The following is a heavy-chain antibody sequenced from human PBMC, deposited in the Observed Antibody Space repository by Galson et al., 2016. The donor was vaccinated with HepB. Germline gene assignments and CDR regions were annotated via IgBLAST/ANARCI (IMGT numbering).Heavy chain of an antibody. J-gene: IGHJ4*02. CDR1: GGSIIGYY. Sequence: TLSLTCTVSGGSIIGYYWSWIRQSPAKGLEWIASIYYTGSTNYNPSLKSRVTISADTSKNQFSLKLRSVTVADTAVYYCARHPGYSSRGNDYWGQGTLVTASS. V-gene: IGHV4-59*08. D-gene: IGHD6-13*01. CDR3: ARHPGYSSRGNDY. CDR2: IYYTGST.